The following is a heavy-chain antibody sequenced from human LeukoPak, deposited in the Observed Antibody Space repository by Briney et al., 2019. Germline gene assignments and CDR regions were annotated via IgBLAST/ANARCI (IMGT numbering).Heavy chain of an antibody. CDR1: GSSINSVYS. J-gene: IGHJ4*02. Sequence: SETLSLTCTVFGSSINSVYSWGWIRQPPGKGLEWVGSIYHNGNTYYNSSLKSRVTISVHTSENQFSLKLSSVAAADTAVYYCASYKTYYDSSGNPFDYWGQGTLVTVSS. CDR2: IYHNGNT. CDR3: ASYKTYYDSSGNPFDY. V-gene: IGHV4-38-2*02. D-gene: IGHD3-22*01.